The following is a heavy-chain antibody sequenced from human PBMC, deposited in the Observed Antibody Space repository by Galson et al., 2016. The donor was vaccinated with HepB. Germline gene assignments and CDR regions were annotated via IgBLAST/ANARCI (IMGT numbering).Heavy chain of an antibody. CDR2: IFPMFGTA. CDR1: GGTFITYA. V-gene: IGHV1-69*06. CDR3: AAGAVTSPSNLDY. J-gene: IGHJ4*02. D-gene: IGHD4-17*01. Sequence: SVKVSCKASGGTFITYAFNWVRQAPGQGLDYMGGIFPMFGTANYAQMLQGRGSITADKSTSAVYLELSGLTSADTAVYYCAAGAVTSPSNLDYWGQGTLVSVSS.